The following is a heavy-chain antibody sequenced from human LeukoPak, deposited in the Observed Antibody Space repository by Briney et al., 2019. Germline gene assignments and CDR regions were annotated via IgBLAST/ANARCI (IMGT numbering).Heavy chain of an antibody. CDR1: GFTFSSYD. Sequence: GGSLRLSCAASGFTFSSYDMHWVRQAPGKGLEWVTFIRSDGSNKYYADSVKGRFTISRDNSKNKLYLQMNSLRAEDTAVYYCAKDNDDVWGSGHNWFDPWGQGTLVTVSS. J-gene: IGHJ5*02. V-gene: IGHV3-30*02. D-gene: IGHD3-16*01. CDR2: IRSDGSNK. CDR3: AKDNDDVWGSGHNWFDP.